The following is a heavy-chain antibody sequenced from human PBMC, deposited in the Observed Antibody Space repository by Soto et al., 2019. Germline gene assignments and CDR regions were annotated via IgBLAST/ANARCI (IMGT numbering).Heavy chain of an antibody. CDR1: AGYHSSNSGA. CDR2: TYYRSKWYN. Sequence: FQNLPLTSASSAGYHSSNSGAWNLIRQSASRGLEWMGRTYYRSKWYNDYAVSVKSRITINPDTSKNQFSLQLNSVTPEDTAVYYCARDLEYSSSSANWFDPWGQGTLVTVSS. J-gene: IGHJ5*02. V-gene: IGHV6-1*01. D-gene: IGHD6-6*01. CDR3: ARDLEYSSSSANWFDP.